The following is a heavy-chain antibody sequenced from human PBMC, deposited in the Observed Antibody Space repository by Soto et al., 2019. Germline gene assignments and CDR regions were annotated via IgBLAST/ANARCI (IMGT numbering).Heavy chain of an antibody. Sequence: QVQLVESGGGLVKPGGSLRLSCAVSGVTFSDCYMNWIRQAPGKGLEWVSYISSSGTSINYAGSVKGRFTISRDNAXNSLYLQMNSLRAEDTAMYYCARVRFGESGYAMDVWGQGTTVTVSS. CDR1: GVTFSDCY. V-gene: IGHV3-11*01. J-gene: IGHJ6*02. CDR2: ISSSGTSI. CDR3: ARVRFGESGYAMDV. D-gene: IGHD3-10*01.